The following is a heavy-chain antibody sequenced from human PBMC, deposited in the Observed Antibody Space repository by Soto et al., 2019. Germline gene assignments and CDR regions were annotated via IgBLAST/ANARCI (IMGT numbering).Heavy chain of an antibody. CDR2: IYYSGST. J-gene: IGHJ6*02. V-gene: IGHV4-59*01. CDR3: ARVLVAGTRYYYGMDV. D-gene: IGHD6-19*01. CDR1: GGSISSYY. Sequence: SETLSLTCTVSGGSISSYYWSWIRQPPGKGLEWIGYIYYSGSTNYNPSLKSRVTISVDTSKNQFSLKLSSVTAADTAVYYCARVLVAGTRYYYGMDVWGQGTTVTVSS.